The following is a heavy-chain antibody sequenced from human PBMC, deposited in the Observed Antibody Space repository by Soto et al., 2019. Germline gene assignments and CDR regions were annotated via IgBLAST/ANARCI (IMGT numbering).Heavy chain of an antibody. CDR2: IYYSGST. V-gene: IGHV4-39*01. Sequence: PSETLSLTCTVSGGSIGSSSYYWGWIRQPPGKGLEWIGSIYYSGSTYYNPSLKSRVTISVDTSKNQFSLKLSSVTAADMAVYYCARPVRGYYYYYYMDVWGKGTTVTVSS. CDR1: GGSIGSSSYY. J-gene: IGHJ6*03. CDR3: ARPVRGYYYYYYMDV.